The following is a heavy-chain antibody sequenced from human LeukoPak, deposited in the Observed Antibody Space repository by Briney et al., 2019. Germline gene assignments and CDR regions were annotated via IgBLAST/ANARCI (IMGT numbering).Heavy chain of an antibody. CDR3: ATPTSSSRSSWDFDY. CDR2: ISAYNGNT. D-gene: IGHD2-2*01. Sequence: PQASVKVSCKASGYTFTSYGISWVRQAPGQGLEWMGWISAYNGNTNYAQKLQGRVTMTTDTSTSTAYMELSSLRSEDTAVYYCATPTSSSRSSWDFDYWGQGTLVTVSS. CDR1: GYTFTSYG. J-gene: IGHJ4*02. V-gene: IGHV1-18*01.